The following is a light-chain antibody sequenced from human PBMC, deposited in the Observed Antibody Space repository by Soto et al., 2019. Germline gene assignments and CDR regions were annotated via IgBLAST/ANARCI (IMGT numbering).Light chain of an antibody. CDR3: QQYGSSPFT. J-gene: IGKJ3*01. V-gene: IGKV3-20*01. CDR1: ERISSNF. Sequence: VLTQSPATLSSFTGERATLSCRASERISSNFLAWYQQRPGQAPSLLIYGASTRACGIPDGFSGSGSGTEFTLTISRLDPDDFAAYYCQQYGSSPFTFGPGTTVEIK. CDR2: GAS.